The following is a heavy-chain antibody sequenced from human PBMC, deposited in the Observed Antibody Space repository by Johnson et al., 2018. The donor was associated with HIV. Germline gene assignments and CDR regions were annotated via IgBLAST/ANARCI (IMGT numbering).Heavy chain of an antibody. Sequence: VQLVESGGGVVRPGGSLRLSCAASGFTFDDYDMPWVRQAPGKGLEWVSGISWNSGTIGYADSAKGRFTVSSDNAKNSLYLQMNSLRPEDTALYYGAKERQGAIGVFACAGAFDIWGQGTVVTVSS. V-gene: IGHV3-9*01. CDR1: GFTFDDYD. J-gene: IGHJ3*02. D-gene: IGHD2-2*01. CDR2: ISWNSGTI. CDR3: AKERQGAIGVFACAGAFDI.